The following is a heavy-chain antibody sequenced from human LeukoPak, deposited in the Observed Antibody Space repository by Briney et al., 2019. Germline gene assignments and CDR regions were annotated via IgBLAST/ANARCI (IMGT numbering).Heavy chain of an antibody. CDR2: ISHSGSYI. D-gene: IGHD4-23*01. V-gene: IGHV3-21*01. CDR3: ARDLRDDNDNARWYY. J-gene: IGHJ4*02. CDR1: GFTFSSYS. Sequence: PGGALRLSCAASGFTFSSYSMNWVRQAPGEGLEWVSSISHSGSYIYYADLVKGRFTISRDDAKNTPYLQISSLRAEDTAVYYCARDLRDDNDNARWYYWGPGTPVTVSS.